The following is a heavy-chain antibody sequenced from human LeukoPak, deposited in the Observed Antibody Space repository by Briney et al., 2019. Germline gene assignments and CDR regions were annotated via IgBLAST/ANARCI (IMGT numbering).Heavy chain of an antibody. J-gene: IGHJ5*02. CDR3: AKDLTTVTTNWFDP. Sequence: SETLSLTCTVSGASISSYYWSWIRQPPGKGLEWIGYIYYSGSTNYNPSLKSRVTFSVDTSKNQFSLKLISVTAADTAVYYCAKDLTTVTTNWFDPWGQGTLVTVSS. CDR1: GASISSYY. D-gene: IGHD4-17*01. CDR2: IYYSGST. V-gene: IGHV4-59*01.